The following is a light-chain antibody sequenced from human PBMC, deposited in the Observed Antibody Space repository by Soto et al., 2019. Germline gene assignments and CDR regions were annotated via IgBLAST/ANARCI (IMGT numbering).Light chain of an antibody. CDR3: MQPLQTSRT. J-gene: IGKJ1*01. CDR1: QSLLHSNGYNY. Sequence: DIVMTQSPLSLPVTPGEPASISCRSSQSLLHSNGYNYLDWYVQKPGQSPQLLIYLAYNRASGVPDRFTGRGSGTDFTLKSSRVEAEDVGVYYCMQPLQTSRTLGQGTKVEIK. V-gene: IGKV2-28*01. CDR2: LAY.